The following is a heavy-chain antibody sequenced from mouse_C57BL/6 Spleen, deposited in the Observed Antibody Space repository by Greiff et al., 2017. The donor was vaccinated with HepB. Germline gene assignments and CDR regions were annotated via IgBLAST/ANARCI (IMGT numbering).Heavy chain of an antibody. D-gene: IGHD1-1*01. CDR2: ISDGGSYT. V-gene: IGHV5-4*01. CDR3: ARDITTVTGYFDV. J-gene: IGHJ1*03. Sequence: EVQLVESGGGLVKPGESLKLSCAASGFTFSSYAMSWVRQTPEKRLEWVATISDGGSYTYYPDNVKGRFTISRDNAKNNLYLQMSHLKSEDTAMYYCARDITTVTGYFDVWGTGTTVTVSS. CDR1: GFTFSSYA.